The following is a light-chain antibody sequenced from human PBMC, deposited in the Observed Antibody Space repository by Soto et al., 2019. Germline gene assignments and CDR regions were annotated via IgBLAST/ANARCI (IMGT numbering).Light chain of an antibody. CDR1: QSVDSNY. CDR3: QQYGTPRSVT. CDR2: GAS. Sequence: EIVLTQSPGTLSLSPGEEATLSCRASQSVDSNYLAWYQQKPGQTPRLIIYGASGRADGIPHRFSGSGFGTDFTLTISKVEPEDFAVYCCQQYGTPRSVTFGQGTRLDI. V-gene: IGKV3-20*01. J-gene: IGKJ5*01.